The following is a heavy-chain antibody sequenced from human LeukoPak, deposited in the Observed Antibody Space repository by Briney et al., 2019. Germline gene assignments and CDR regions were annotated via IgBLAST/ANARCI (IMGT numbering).Heavy chain of an antibody. CDR1: GGSISSGSYY. CDR2: INHSGST. D-gene: IGHD2-15*01. CDR3: ARAPGAALD. J-gene: IGHJ4*02. Sequence: SETLSLTCTVSGGSISSGSYYWSWIRQPAGKGLEWIGEINHSGSTNYNPSLKSRVTVSLDTSKNQFSLKLSSVTAADTAVYYCARAPGAALDWGQGTLVTVSS. V-gene: IGHV4-61*10.